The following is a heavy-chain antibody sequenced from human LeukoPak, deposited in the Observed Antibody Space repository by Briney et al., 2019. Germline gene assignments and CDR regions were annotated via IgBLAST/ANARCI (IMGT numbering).Heavy chain of an antibody. D-gene: IGHD4-23*01. V-gene: IGHV3-20*01. CDR2: INWNGGST. J-gene: IGHJ2*01. Sequence: GGSLRLSCAASGFTFDDYDMSWVRQAPGKGLEWVSGINWNGGSTGYADSVKGRFTISRDNAKNSLYLQMNSLRAEDTALYHCARDSVGMTTVVYDWYFDLWGRGTLVTVSS. CDR3: ARDSVGMTTVVYDWYFDL. CDR1: GFTFDDYD.